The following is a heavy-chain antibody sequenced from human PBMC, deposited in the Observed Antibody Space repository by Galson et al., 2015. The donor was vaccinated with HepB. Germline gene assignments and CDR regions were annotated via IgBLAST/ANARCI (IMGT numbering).Heavy chain of an antibody. D-gene: IGHD2-2*01. J-gene: IGHJ4*02. CDR3: ARQRPSVVVPAAFDH. Sequence: QSGAEVKKPGEALKISCKGSGYSFTSYWIGWVRQTPGKGLEWMGTIYPGDSDTRYSPSFQGQVTISIDKSISAAYLQWDSLKASDTAMYYCARQRPSVVVPAAFDHWGQGALVTVSS. V-gene: IGHV5-51*01. CDR2: IYPGDSDT. CDR1: GYSFTSYW.